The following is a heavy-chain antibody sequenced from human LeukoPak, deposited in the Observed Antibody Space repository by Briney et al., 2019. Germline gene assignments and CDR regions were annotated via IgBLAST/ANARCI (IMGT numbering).Heavy chain of an antibody. CDR2: IRGSGGST. D-gene: IGHD3-10*01. V-gene: IGHV3-23*01. J-gene: IGHJ4*02. CDR3: AKEGLLWFRELLFDY. Sequence: PGGSLRLSCAASGFTFSSYAMSWVRQAPGKGLEWVSAIRGSGGSTYYADSVKGRFTISRDNSKNTLYLQMNSLRAEDTAVYYCAKEGLLWFRELLFDYWGQGTLVTVSS. CDR1: GFTFSSYA.